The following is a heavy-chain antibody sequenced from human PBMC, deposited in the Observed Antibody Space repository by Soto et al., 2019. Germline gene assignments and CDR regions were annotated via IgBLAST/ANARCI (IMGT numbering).Heavy chain of an antibody. CDR3: AREMVGHDAFDI. J-gene: IGHJ3*02. CDR1: GFTVGPSY. D-gene: IGHD3-10*02. V-gene: IGHV3-66*01. Sequence: GGSLRLSCAASGFTVGPSYMSWVRQAPGKGLEWVSVIYSGGVAYYADSVKGRFSMFRDNSNNTLYLQMNSLRAEDTAVYYCAREMVGHDAFDIWGPGTMVTASS. CDR2: IYSGGVA.